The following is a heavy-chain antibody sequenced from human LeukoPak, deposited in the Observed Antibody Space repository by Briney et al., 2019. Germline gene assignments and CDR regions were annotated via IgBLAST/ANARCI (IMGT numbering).Heavy chain of an antibody. CDR1: GGSFSGYY. CDR2: INHSGST. V-gene: IGHV4-34*01. D-gene: IGHD2-2*01. J-gene: IGHJ5*02. Sequence: SETLSLTCAVYGGSFSGYYWSWIRQPPGKGLEWIGEINHSGSTNYNPSLKSRVIISVDTSKSQFSLKLSSVTAADTAVYYCARGLVIVVVPAATVYNWFDPWGQGTLVTVSS. CDR3: ARGLVIVVVPAATVYNWFDP.